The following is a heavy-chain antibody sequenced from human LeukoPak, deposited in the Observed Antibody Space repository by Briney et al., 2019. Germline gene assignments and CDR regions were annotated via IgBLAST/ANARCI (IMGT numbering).Heavy chain of an antibody. Sequence: GGSLRLSCAASGFTFSSYWMNWARQAPGKGLEWVASINHNGNVNYYVDSVKGRFTISRDNAKNSLYLQMSNLRAEDTAVYFSARGVGLDGWGQGATVTVTS. CDR1: GFTFSSYW. V-gene: IGHV3-7*03. CDR3: ARGVGLDG. CDR2: INHNGNVN. D-gene: IGHD3-16*01. J-gene: IGHJ6*02.